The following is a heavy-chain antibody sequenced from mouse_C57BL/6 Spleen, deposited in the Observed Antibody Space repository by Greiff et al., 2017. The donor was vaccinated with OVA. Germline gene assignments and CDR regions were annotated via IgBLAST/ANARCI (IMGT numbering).Heavy chain of an antibody. CDR1: GYTFTDYY. D-gene: IGHD1-1*01. V-gene: IGHV1-26*01. CDR2: INPKNGGT. CDR3: ARRKLYYYGISYDHYYAMDY. J-gene: IGHJ4*01. Sequence: VQLQQSGPELVKPGASVKISCKASGYTFTDYYMNWVKQSHGKSLEWIGDINPKNGGTSYNQKFKGKATLTVDKSSSTSYMDFRSLTSEDSAVYYCARRKLYYYGISYDHYYAMDYWGQGPSVTVSS.